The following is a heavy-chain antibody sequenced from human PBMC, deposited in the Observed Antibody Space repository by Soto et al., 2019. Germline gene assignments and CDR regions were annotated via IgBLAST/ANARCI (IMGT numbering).Heavy chain of an antibody. CDR2: ISYDGSNK. CDR1: GFTFSSYG. Sequence: QVQLVESGGGVVQPGRSLRLSCAASGFTFSSYGMHWVRQAPGKGLEWVAVISYDGSNKYYADSVKGRFTISRDNSQNKLYLQMNSLRAEDTAVYYCAKDPYDCSSTSCYPFDYWGQGTLVTVSS. J-gene: IGHJ4*02. CDR3: AKDPYDCSSTSCYPFDY. V-gene: IGHV3-30*18. D-gene: IGHD2-2*01.